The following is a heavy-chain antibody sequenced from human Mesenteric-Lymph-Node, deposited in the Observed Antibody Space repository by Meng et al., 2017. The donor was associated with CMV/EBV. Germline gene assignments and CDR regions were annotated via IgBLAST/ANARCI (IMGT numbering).Heavy chain of an antibody. J-gene: IGHJ6*02. CDR2: IYSGGDT. V-gene: IGHV3-53*01. D-gene: IGHD2/OR15-2a*01. Sequence: GGSLRLSCAVSGFTVSTNYWSWVRQAPGKGLEWVSLIYSGGDTFYLDSAKGRFTISRDDSKNTLYLQMNSLRGEDTAVYFCARGPLIRTDYYYGMDVWGQGTTVTVSS. CDR1: GFTVSTNY. CDR3: ARGPLIRTDYYYGMDV.